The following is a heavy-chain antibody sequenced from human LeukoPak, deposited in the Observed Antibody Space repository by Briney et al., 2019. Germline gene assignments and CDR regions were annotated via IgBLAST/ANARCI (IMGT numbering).Heavy chain of an antibody. Sequence: GGSLRLSCAASGFIVSNNYMSWVRQAPGKGREWVSIIYSDGTTYYADSVKGRFTISRDNSKNTLYLQMNSLSAEDTAVYYCAKGFLLDFWNALDPWGQGTLVTVSS. CDR2: IYSDGTT. CDR3: AKGFLLDFWNALDP. CDR1: GFIVSNNY. D-gene: IGHD3-3*01. J-gene: IGHJ5*02. V-gene: IGHV3-53*01.